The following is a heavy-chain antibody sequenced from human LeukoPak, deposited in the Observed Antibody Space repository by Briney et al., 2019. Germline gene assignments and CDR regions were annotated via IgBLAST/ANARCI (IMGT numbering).Heavy chain of an antibody. J-gene: IGHJ3*02. V-gene: IGHV3-48*02. CDR2: ISDSGGNT. D-gene: IGHD5-12*01. Sequence: GGSLRLSCAASGFTFSTYGMNWVRQAPGKGLEWVSSISDSGGNTYYADSVKGRFTISRDNAKNSLYLQMNSLRDEDTAVYYCARQSNSGYDFDAFDIWGQGTMVTVSS. CDR1: GFTFSTYG. CDR3: ARQSNSGYDFDAFDI.